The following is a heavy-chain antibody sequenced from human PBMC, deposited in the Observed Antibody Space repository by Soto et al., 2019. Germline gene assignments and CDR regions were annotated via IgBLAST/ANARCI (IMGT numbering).Heavy chain of an antibody. Sequence: GGSLRLSCAVSGFTVDSNYMSWVRQAPGKGLGWVAVMRDTGRTNYADFVEGRFTISRDDSKNMVFLQMNSLRAGDTAVYYCARDDYGLDVWGQGTTVTVSS. CDR3: ARDDYGLDV. CDR2: MRDTGRT. V-gene: IGHV3-53*01. CDR1: GFTVDSNY. J-gene: IGHJ6*02.